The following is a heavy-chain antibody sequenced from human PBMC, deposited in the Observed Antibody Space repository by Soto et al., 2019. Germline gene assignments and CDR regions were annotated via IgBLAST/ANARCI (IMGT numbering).Heavy chain of an antibody. Sequence: QVQLVESGGGVVQPGRSLRLSCAASGFVFRNYAMHWVRQAPGKGLEWVAVISYDGSNKYYADSVKGRFTISRDNSKNTLFLQMSSLRAVDTAVYYCTREDYGEHYFDYWGQGTLVTVSS. D-gene: IGHD4-17*01. CDR1: GFVFRNYA. J-gene: IGHJ4*02. CDR2: ISYDGSNK. CDR3: TREDYGEHYFDY. V-gene: IGHV3-30-3*01.